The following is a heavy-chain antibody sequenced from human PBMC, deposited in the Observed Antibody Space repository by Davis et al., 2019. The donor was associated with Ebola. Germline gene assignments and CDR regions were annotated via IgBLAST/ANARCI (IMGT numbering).Heavy chain of an antibody. Sequence: GESLKISCAASGFTFSSYSINWVRQSPGKGLQWVGHIREDGATTRSVESVKGRFAISRDNAKNSLFLQMNSLTAEDTALYFCVRDLGYHVFDIWGQGTMVTVSS. J-gene: IGHJ3*02. CDR3: VRDLGYHVFDI. V-gene: IGHV3-7*01. CDR2: IREDGATT. CDR1: GFTFSSYS. D-gene: IGHD3-16*01.